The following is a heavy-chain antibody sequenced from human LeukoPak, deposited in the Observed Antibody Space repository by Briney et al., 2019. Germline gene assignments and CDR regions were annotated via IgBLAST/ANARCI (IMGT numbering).Heavy chain of an antibody. CDR1: GFTFSSYG. CDR2: ISYDGSNK. CDR3: AKDHIVGAGDLDY. V-gene: IGHV3-30*18. D-gene: IGHD1-26*01. Sequence: GRSLRLSCAASGFTFSSYGMHWVRQAPGKGLEWVAVISYDGSNKYYADSVKGRFTISRDNSKNTLYLQMNSLRAEDTAVYYCAKDHIVGAGDLDYWGQGTLVTVSS. J-gene: IGHJ4*02.